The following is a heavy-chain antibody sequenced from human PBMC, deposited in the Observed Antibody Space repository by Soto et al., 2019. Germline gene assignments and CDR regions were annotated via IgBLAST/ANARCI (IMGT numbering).Heavy chain of an antibody. J-gene: IGHJ4*02. CDR2: IYYSGST. Sequence: SETLSLTCTVSGGSISSGGYYWSWIRQHPGKGLEWIGYIYYSGSTYYNPSLKSRVTISVDTSKNQFSLKLSSVTAADTAVYYCARVVSRYYDILTGPDYYFDYWGQGTLVTVSS. CDR1: GGSISSGGYY. D-gene: IGHD3-9*01. V-gene: IGHV4-31*03. CDR3: ARVVSRYYDILTGPDYYFDY.